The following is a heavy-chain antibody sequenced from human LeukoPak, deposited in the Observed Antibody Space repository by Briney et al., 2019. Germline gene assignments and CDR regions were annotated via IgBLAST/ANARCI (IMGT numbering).Heavy chain of an antibody. CDR2: INYSGST. J-gene: IGHJ5*02. Sequence: SETLSLTCTVSGDSISSYYWSWIRQPPGKGLEWIGYINYSGSTNYNPSLKSRVTISVDTSKKQISLKLRSVTAADTAVYYCARQLGSTDWFDPWGQGTLVTVSS. D-gene: IGHD2-2*01. CDR3: ARQLGSTDWFDP. CDR1: GDSISSYY. V-gene: IGHV4-59*01.